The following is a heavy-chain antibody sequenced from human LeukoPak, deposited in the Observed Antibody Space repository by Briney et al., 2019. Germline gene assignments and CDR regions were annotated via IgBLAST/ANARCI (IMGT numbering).Heavy chain of an antibody. Sequence: PGGSLRLSCAASGFTFSSYSMNWVRQAPGKGLEWVSSISSSSSYIYYADSVKGRFTISRDNAKNSLYLQRNSLRAEDTAVYYCAREEYFDWLSGRPDYIDYWGQGTLVTVSS. J-gene: IGHJ4*02. CDR3: AREEYFDWLSGRPDYIDY. CDR1: GFTFSSYS. CDR2: ISSSSSYI. D-gene: IGHD3-9*01. V-gene: IGHV3-21*01.